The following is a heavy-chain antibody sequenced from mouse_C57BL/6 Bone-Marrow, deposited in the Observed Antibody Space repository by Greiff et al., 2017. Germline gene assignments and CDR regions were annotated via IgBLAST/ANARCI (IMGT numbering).Heavy chain of an antibody. J-gene: IGHJ3*01. V-gene: IGHV1-50*01. CDR3: ARDGYYAWFAY. D-gene: IGHD2-3*01. CDR1: GYTFTSYW. Sequence: QVQLQQPGAELVKPGASVKLSCKASGYTFTSYWMQWVKQRPGQGLEWIGEIDPSDSYTNYNQKFKGKATLTVDTSSSTAYMRLSSLTSEDSAVYYCARDGYYAWFAYWGQGTLVTVSA. CDR2: IDPSDSYT.